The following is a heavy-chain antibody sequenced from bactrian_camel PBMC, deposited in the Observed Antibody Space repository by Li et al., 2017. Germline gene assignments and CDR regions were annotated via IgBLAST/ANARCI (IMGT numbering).Heavy chain of an antibody. J-gene: IGHJ4*01. CDR1: GNTASVTY. D-gene: IGHD6*01. CDR3: AKDRTGGSWYGIDYNY. CDR2: IHSGGGST. Sequence: VQLVESGGGSVQAGGSLRLSCGASGNTASVTYMGWFRQAPGKGLEWVSAIHSGGGSTIYADSVKGRFTISRDNAKSTLYLQLNSLKTEDTAMYYCAKDRTGGSWYGIDYNYWGQGTQVTVS. V-gene: IGHV3S42*01.